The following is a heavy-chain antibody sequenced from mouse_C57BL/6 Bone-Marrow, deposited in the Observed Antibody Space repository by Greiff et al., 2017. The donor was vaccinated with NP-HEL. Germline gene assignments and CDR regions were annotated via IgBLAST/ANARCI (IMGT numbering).Heavy chain of an antibody. CDR1: GYTFTDYN. Sequence: VQLQQSGPELVKPGASVKIPCKASGYTFTDYNMDWVKQSPGKSLEWIGDINPNNGGTIYNQKFKGKATLTVDKYSSTAYMELRSLTSEDTAVYYCARRITTVVAPLYWYFDVWGTGTTVTVSS. J-gene: IGHJ1*03. CDR3: ARRITTVVAPLYWYFDV. V-gene: IGHV1-18*01. CDR2: INPNNGGT. D-gene: IGHD1-1*01.